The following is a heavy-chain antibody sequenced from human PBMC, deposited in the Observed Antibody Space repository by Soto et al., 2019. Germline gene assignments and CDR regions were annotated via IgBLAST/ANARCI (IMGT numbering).Heavy chain of an antibody. D-gene: IGHD4-4*01. V-gene: IGHV4-34*01. CDR2: INHSGST. CDR1: GGSFSGYY. CDR3: SRGANSNDFFHNLFDP. Sequence: SETLSLTCAVYGGSFSGYYWSWIRQPPGKGLEWIGEINHSGSTNYNPSLKSRVTISVDTSKNPFSLKLSSVTAADTAVYYCSRGANSNDFFHNLFDPWGQGTLVTVSS. J-gene: IGHJ5*02.